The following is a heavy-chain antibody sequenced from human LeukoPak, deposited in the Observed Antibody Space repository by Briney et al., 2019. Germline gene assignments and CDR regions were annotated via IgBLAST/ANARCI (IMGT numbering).Heavy chain of an antibody. V-gene: IGHV4-61*02. CDR2: IYTSGST. CDR3: ARLRYYYDSSGYYRDY. Sequence: SQTLSLTCTVSVGSISSGSYYWSWIRQPAGKGLEWIGRIYTSGSTNYNPSLKSRVTISVDTSKNQFSLKLSSVTAADTAVYYCARLRYYYDSSGYYRDYWGQGTLVTVSS. J-gene: IGHJ4*02. CDR1: VGSISSGSYY. D-gene: IGHD3-22*01.